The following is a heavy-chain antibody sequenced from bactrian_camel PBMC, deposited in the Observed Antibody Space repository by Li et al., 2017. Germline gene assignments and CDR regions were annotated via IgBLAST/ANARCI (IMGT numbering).Heavy chain of an antibody. CDR1: TATAIIAS. D-gene: IGHD7*01. V-gene: IGHV3S53*01. Sequence: HVQLVESGGDSVQAGGSLRLSCTTSTATAIIASMGWFRQAPEKEREGVAFIDSDGKTLYTDSVKGRFTISRDNAKNSVYLQMNNLKPDDSAMYYCAYESGTTPDLCRRRGPGGYFGQGTQVTVS. J-gene: IGHJ4*01. CDR2: IDSDGKT.